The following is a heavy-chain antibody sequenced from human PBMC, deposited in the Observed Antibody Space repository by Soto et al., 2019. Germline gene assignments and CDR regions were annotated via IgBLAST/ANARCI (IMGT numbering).Heavy chain of an antibody. V-gene: IGHV5-51*01. Sequence: GESLKISCKASGYIFIDYWIGWVRQMPGKGLEWMGIVYPRDSDTRYSPSFQGQVTISADRSSGTAFLQWRSLKASDTALYYCARPPLPGYSIHFNSWGQGTLVTVS. J-gene: IGHJ4*02. CDR2: VYPRDSDT. CDR1: GYIFIDYW. CDR3: ARPPLPGYSIHFNS. D-gene: IGHD2-15*01.